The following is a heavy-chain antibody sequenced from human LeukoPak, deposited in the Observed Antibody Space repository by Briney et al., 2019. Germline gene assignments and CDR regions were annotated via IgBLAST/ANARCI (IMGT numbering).Heavy chain of an antibody. J-gene: IGHJ4*02. Sequence: SVKVSCKASGGTFSSYAISWVRQAPGQGLEWMGGIIPIFGTANYAQKFQGRVTITTDESTSTAYMELSSLRSEDTAVYYCARGRQMYSYGRGDYFDYWGQGTLVTVSS. CDR3: ARGRQMYSYGRGDYFDY. V-gene: IGHV1-69*05. D-gene: IGHD5-18*01. CDR2: IIPIFGTA. CDR1: GGTFSSYA.